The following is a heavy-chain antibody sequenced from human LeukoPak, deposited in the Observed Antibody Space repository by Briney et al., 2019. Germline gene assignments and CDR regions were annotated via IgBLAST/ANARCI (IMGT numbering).Heavy chain of an antibody. CDR3: ARDRYYYGLGSSNWFDP. D-gene: IGHD3-10*01. V-gene: IGHV1-46*01. J-gene: IGHJ5*02. CDR1: GYTFTSYY. Sequence: ASVKVSCKASGYTFTSYYMHWVRQAPGQGLEWMGIINPSGGSTSYAQKFQGRVTMTRDTSTSTVYMELSSLRSEDTAVYYCARDRYYYGLGSSNWFDPWGQGTLVTVSS. CDR2: INPSGGST.